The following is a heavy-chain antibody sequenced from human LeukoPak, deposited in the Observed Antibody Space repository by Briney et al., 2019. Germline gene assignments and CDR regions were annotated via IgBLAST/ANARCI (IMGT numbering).Heavy chain of an antibody. CDR2: IYYSGST. CDR3: ARVSKGTYYDIWSGHSDWFDP. J-gene: IGHJ5*02. CDR1: GGSISSSSYY. V-gene: IGHV4-39*01. D-gene: IGHD3-3*01. Sequence: SETLSLTCTVSGGSISSSSYYWGWIRQPPGKGLEWIGSIYYSGSTYYNPSLKSRVTISVDTSKNQFSLNLSSVTAADTAVYYCARVSKGTYYDIWSGHSDWFDPWGQGTLVTVSS.